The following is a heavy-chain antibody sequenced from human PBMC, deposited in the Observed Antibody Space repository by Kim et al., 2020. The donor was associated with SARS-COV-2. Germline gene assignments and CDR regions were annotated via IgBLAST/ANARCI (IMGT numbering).Heavy chain of an antibody. D-gene: IGHD4-17*01. Sequence: GGSLRLSCAASGFTFSSYSMNWVRQAPGKGLEWVSYISSISSTIYYADSVKGRFTISRDNAKNSLYLQMNSLRDEDTAVYYCARGPTRALDYGGNSSPYYFDYWGQGTLVTVSS. CDR2: ISSISSTI. J-gene: IGHJ4*02. CDR1: GFTFSSYS. V-gene: IGHV3-48*02. CDR3: ARGPTRALDYGGNSSPYYFDY.